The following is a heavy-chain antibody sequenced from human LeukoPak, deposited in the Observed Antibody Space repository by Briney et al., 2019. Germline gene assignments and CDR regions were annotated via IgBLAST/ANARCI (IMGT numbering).Heavy chain of an antibody. CDR1: GFTFSSYA. J-gene: IGHJ6*02. D-gene: IGHD3-22*01. V-gene: IGHV3-23*01. Sequence: PGGSLRLSCAASGFTFSSYAMSWVRQAPGKGLEWVSAISGSGGSTYYADSVKGRLTISRDNSKNPLYLQMNSLRAEDTVVYYCAKEYDSSGYLPLYGMDVWGQGTTVTVSS. CDR3: AKEYDSSGYLPLYGMDV. CDR2: ISGSGGST.